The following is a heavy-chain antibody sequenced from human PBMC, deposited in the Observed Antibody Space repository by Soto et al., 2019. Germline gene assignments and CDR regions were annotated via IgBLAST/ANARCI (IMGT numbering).Heavy chain of an antibody. V-gene: IGHV3-15*07. J-gene: IGHJ4*02. CDR2: IKSKTDGGTT. CDR1: GFTFSNAW. Sequence: GGSLRLSCAASGFTFSNAWMNWVRQAPGKGLEWVGRIKSKTDGGTTDYAAPVKGRFTISRDDSKNTLYLQMNSLKTEDTAVYYCTTDEGRTYPSLFWYSSSWGWGQGTLVTVSS. D-gene: IGHD6-13*01. CDR3: TTDEGRTYPSLFWYSSSWG.